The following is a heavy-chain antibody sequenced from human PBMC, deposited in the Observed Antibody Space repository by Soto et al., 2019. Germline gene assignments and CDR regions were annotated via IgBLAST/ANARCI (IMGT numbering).Heavy chain of an antibody. D-gene: IGHD2-15*01. J-gene: IGHJ6*02. CDR2: IYPGDSDT. V-gene: IGHV5-51*01. CDR3: ARQGGYCSGGSCYGVEGYYYYGMDV. Sequence: GESLKISCKGSGYSFTSYWIGWVRQMPGKGLEWMGIIYPGDSDTRYSPSFQGQVTISADKSISTAYLQWSSLKASDTAMYYCARQGGYCSGGSCYGVEGYYYYGMDVWGQGTTVTVS. CDR1: GYSFTSYW.